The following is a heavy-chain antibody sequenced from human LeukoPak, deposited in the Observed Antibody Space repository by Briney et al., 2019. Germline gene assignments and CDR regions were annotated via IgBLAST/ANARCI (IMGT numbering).Heavy chain of an antibody. J-gene: IGHJ4*02. CDR2: INHSGST. CDR1: GGSFSGYY. Sequence: SETLSLTCAVYGGSFSGYYWSWIRQPPGKGLEWIGEINHSGSTNYNPSLKSRVTISVDTPKNQFSLKLSSVTAADTAVYYCASSSSWYLLAYWGQGTLVTVSS. CDR3: ASSSSWYLLAY. D-gene: IGHD6-13*01. V-gene: IGHV4-34*01.